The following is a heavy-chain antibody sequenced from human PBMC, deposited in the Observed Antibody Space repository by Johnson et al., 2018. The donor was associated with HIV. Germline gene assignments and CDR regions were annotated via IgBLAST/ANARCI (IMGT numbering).Heavy chain of an antibody. V-gene: IGHV3-11*01. CDR2: ISSSGSTI. Sequence: QMLLVESGGGLVKPGGSLRLSCAASGFTFRDYDMSWNRQAPGKGLEWVSYISSSGSTIYYADSVKGRFTISRDNAKNSLYLQMNSLRAEDTALYYCARDIFYTDTAFDIWGQGTMVTVSS. CDR1: GFTFRDYD. J-gene: IGHJ3*02. CDR3: ARDIFYTDTAFDI.